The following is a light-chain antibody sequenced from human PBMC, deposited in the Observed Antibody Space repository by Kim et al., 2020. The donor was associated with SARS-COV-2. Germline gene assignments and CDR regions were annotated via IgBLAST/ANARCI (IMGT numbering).Light chain of an antibody. CDR1: QSVSRN. J-gene: IGKJ1*01. Sequence: EIVMTQSPATLSVSPGERATLSCRASQSVSRNLAWYQQKPGLAPSLLIYGASTRATGIPARFSGSVSGTEFTLTISSLQSEDFAVYYCQQYNNCPLSFGQGTKVDIK. V-gene: IGKV3-15*01. CDR2: GAS. CDR3: QQYNNCPLS.